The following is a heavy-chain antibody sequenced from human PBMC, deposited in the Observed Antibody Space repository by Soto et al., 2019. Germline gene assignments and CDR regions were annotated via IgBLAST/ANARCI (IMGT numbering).Heavy chain of an antibody. Sequence: QVQLVQSGAEVKKPGSSVKVSCKASGGTFSSYAISWVRQAPGQGLEWMGGIIPIFGTANYAQKFQGRVTITADESTSTAYMEVSSLRSEDTAVYYCARGIQLWSPPPGGFDPWGQGTLVTVSS. D-gene: IGHD5-18*01. CDR2: IIPIFGTA. J-gene: IGHJ5*02. CDR3: ARGIQLWSPPPGGFDP. V-gene: IGHV1-69*01. CDR1: GGTFSSYA.